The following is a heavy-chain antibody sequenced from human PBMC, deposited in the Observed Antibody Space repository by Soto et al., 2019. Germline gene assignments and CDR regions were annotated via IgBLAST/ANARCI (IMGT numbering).Heavy chain of an antibody. D-gene: IGHD4-17*01. Sequence: QVQLVQSGAEVKKPGSSVKVSCKASGGTFSSYTISWVRQAPGQGLEWMGRIIPILGIANYAQKFQGRVTITPDKSTSTAYMELSSLRSEDTAVYYCARTGTTGTRKHYYYYGMDVWGQGTTVTVSS. J-gene: IGHJ6*02. CDR1: GGTFSSYT. V-gene: IGHV1-69*02. CDR3: ARTGTTGTRKHYYYYGMDV. CDR2: IIPILGIA.